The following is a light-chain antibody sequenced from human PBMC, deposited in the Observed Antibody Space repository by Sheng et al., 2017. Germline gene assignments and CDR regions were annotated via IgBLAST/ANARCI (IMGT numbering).Light chain of an antibody. CDR1: QGISNH. J-gene: IGKJ1*01. V-gene: IGKV1-8*01. CDR2: AAS. CDR3: QQYYTYPWT. Sequence: AIRMTQSPSSVSASTGDRVTITCRASQGISNHLAWYQQTTGKVPKLLMYAASILQSGAPSRFSGSGSGTDFTLTISYLQSEDFATYYCQQYYTYPWTFGQGTKVEIK.